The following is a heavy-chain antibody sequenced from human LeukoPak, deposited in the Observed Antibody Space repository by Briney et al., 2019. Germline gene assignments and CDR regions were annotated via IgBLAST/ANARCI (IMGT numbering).Heavy chain of an antibody. V-gene: IGHV1-8*01. J-gene: IGHJ3*02. CDR3: ARYITGDGFDM. D-gene: IGHD1-14*01. Sequence: ASVKVSCNSSGYTFTNYDIEWVRHSGGHGLEWLGWMNPNSGNTGYAQKFQGRVTMTRTTSINTAYMELSGLRSEDTAVYYCARYITGDGFDMWGQGTMVTVTS. CDR1: GYTFTNYD. CDR2: MNPNSGNT.